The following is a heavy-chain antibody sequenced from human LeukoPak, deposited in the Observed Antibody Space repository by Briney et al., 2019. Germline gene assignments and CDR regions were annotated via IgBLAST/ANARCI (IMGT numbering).Heavy chain of an antibody. D-gene: IGHD6-6*01. CDR3: ARDWFEYSSSSSGKAYYYYMDV. J-gene: IGHJ6*03. CDR2: INPNSGDT. Sequence: ASVKVSCKASGYTFTGYYMHWVRQAPGQGLEWMGGINPNSGDTNYAQKFQGRVTMTRDTSISTAYMELSRLRSDDTAVYYCARDWFEYSSSSSGKAYYYYMDVWGKGTTVTVSS. V-gene: IGHV1-2*02. CDR1: GYTFTGYY.